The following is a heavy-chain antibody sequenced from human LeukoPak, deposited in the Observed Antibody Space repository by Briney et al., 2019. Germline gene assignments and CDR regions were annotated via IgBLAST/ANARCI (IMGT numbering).Heavy chain of an antibody. CDR3: AIANNGYSIEYFDY. J-gene: IGHJ4*02. V-gene: IGHV4-34*01. CDR1: GGSFSGYY. Sequence: SETLSLTCAVYGGSFSGYYWSWIRQPPGKGLEWIGEINHSGSTNYNPSLKSRVTISVDTSKNQFSLKLSSVTAADTAVYYCAIANNGYSIEYFDYWGQGTLVTVSS. CDR2: INHSGST. D-gene: IGHD3-22*01.